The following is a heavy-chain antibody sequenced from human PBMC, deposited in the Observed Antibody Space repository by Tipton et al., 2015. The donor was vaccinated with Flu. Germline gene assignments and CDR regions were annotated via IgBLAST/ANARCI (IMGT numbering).Heavy chain of an antibody. J-gene: IGHJ4*02. CDR1: KYSFTSYW. Sequence: QLVQSGAEVEKPGESLKISCKDSKYSFTSYWIGWVRQMPGKGLEWMGIIYPDDSDTRYSPSFQGQVTISADKSSSTAYLQWSSLKASDTAIYYCARQDCSSGTCYIDYWGQGTLITVSS. CDR3: ARQDCSSGTCYIDY. CDR2: IYPDDSDT. D-gene: IGHD2-2*02. V-gene: IGHV5-51*01.